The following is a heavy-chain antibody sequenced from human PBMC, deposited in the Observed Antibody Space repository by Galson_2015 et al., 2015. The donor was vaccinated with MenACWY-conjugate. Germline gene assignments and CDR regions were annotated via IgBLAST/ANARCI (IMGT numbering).Heavy chain of an antibody. Sequence: SLRLSCAASGFTFRSYGMHWVRQAPGKGLEWVAFIRFDGSNKYYADSVKGRFTISRDNSKNTLYLQMNSLRAEDTAVYYCAKVHYYGSGTLDYRGQGTLVTVSS. J-gene: IGHJ4*02. D-gene: IGHD3-10*01. CDR3: AKVHYYGSGTLDY. CDR2: IRFDGSNK. CDR1: GFTFRSYG. V-gene: IGHV3-30*02.